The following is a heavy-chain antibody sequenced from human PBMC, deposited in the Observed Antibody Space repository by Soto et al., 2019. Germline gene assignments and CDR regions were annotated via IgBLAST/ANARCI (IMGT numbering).Heavy chain of an antibody. CDR3: TIQNARGVPDY. V-gene: IGHV3-15*07. Sequence: EVHLVESGGGLVKPGGSLRLSCAASGFTFSNAWMNWVRQAPGKGLEWVGRIKSKTDGGTTDYAAPVKGRFTISTDDSKNTLYLQMNSLKTEDTAVYYCTIQNARGVPDYWGQGTLGTVSS. J-gene: IGHJ4*02. D-gene: IGHD3-10*01. CDR2: IKSKTDGGTT. CDR1: GFTFSNAW.